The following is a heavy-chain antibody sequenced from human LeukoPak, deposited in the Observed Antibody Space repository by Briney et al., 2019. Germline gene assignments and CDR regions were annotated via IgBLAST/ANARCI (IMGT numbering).Heavy chain of an antibody. J-gene: IGHJ4*02. CDR2: IIPILGIA. Sequence: SVKVSCKASGGTFSSYAISWVRQAPGQGLEWMGRIIPILGIANYAQKFQGRVTITADKSTSTAYMELSSLRSEDTAVYYCARGRHVSLTREYYFDYWGQGTLVTVSS. CDR3: ARGRHVSLTREYYFDY. D-gene: IGHD2/OR15-2a*01. V-gene: IGHV1-69*04. CDR1: GGTFSSYA.